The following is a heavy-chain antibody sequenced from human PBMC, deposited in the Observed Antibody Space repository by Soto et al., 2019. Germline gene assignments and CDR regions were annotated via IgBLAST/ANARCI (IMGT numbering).Heavy chain of an antibody. J-gene: IGHJ5*02. CDR1: GYTFTGYY. CDR3: ARSRYYDSSGFYSA. CDR2: INPNSGGT. D-gene: IGHD3-22*01. Sequence: ASVKVSCKASGYTFTGYYMHWVRQAPGQGLEWMGWINPNSGGTNYAQKFQGWVTMTRDTSISTAYMELSRLRSDDTAVYYCARSRYYDSSGFYSAWGQVPLGTFSS. V-gene: IGHV1-2*04.